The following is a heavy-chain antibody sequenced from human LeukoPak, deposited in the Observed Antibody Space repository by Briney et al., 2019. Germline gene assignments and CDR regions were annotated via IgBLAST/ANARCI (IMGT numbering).Heavy chain of an antibody. CDR1: GFDFSSQW. CDR3: ARTDSRVYGP. V-gene: IGHV3-7*01. Sequence: GGSLRLSCAASGFDFSSQWMSWVRQAPGKGLEWVAIVNQGATQKYYVDSVKGRFTISRDNAKNSLYLQMNSLRVEDTAVYFCARTDSRVYGPWGQGTLVTVSS. D-gene: IGHD4-11*01. J-gene: IGHJ5*02. CDR2: VNQGATQK.